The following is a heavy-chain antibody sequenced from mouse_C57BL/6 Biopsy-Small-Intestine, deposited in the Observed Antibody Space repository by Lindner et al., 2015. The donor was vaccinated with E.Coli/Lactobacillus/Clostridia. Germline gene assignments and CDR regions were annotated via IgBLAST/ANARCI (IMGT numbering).Heavy chain of an antibody. D-gene: IGHD3-3*01. J-gene: IGHJ2*01. CDR3: ARGTGRGLDY. CDR2: ISSGSKTI. CDR1: RFTFSDYG. V-gene: IGHV5-17*01. Sequence: EVQLQESGGGLVKPGGSLKLSCAASRFTFSDYGMHWVRQAPEKGLEWVAYISSGSKTIYYADTVKGRFTISRDNAKNTLFLQMTSLRSEDTAIYYCARGTGRGLDYWGQGTTLTVSS.